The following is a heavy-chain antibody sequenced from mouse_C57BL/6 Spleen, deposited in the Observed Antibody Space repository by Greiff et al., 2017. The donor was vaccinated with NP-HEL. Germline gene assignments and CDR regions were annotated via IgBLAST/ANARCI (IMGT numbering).Heavy chain of an antibody. Sequence: QVQLQQSGAELVRPGASVTLSCKASGYTFTDYEMHWVKQTPVHGLEWIGAIDPETGGTAYNQKFKGKAILTADKSSSTAYMELRSLTSEDSAVYYCTRDLGLLTFDYWGQGTTLTVSS. CDR2: IDPETGGT. CDR3: TRDLGLLTFDY. J-gene: IGHJ2*01. CDR1: GYTFTDYE. D-gene: IGHD5-5*01. V-gene: IGHV1-15*01.